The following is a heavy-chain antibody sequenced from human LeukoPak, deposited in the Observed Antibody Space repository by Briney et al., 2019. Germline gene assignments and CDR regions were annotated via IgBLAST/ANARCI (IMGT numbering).Heavy chain of an antibody. V-gene: IGHV3-48*03. J-gene: IGHJ4*02. D-gene: IGHD2-15*01. CDR3: ARDEGSFDY. CDR2: ISTSGGTV. Sequence: GGSLRLSCAASGFTFSSYEMSWVRQAPGKGLEWVSYISTSGGTVYYADSVRGRFTISRDNARNSLYLQMNSLRAEDTAVYYCARDEGSFDYWGQGTLVTVSS. CDR1: GFTFSSYE.